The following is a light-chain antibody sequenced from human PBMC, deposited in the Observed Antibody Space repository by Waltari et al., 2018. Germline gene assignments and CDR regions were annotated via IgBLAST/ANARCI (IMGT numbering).Light chain of an antibody. CDR2: STS. V-gene: IGKV1-13*02. Sequence: IQLTQSPSSLSASVGDTVTITGRASQTFTTTLAWYQQKPGKAPKLLIYSTSSLQSGVPSRFSGSKSGTDFTLTISSLQPEDIGSYYCQQYYTYPLTFGGGTKVEIK. CDR3: QQYYTYPLT. CDR1: QTFTTT. J-gene: IGKJ4*01.